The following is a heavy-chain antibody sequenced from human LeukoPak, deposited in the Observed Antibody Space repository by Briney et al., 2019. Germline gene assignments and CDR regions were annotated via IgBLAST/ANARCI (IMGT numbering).Heavy chain of an antibody. CDR2: IYYSGST. CDR3: ARRVRGVPFDY. Sequence: SETLSLTCTVSGGSISSSSYYWGWIRQPPGKGLEWIGSIYYSGSTYYNPPLKSRVTISVNTSKNQFSLKLSSVTAADTAVYYCARRVRGVPFDYWGQGTLVTVSS. D-gene: IGHD3-10*01. V-gene: IGHV4-39*01. CDR1: GGSISSSSYY. J-gene: IGHJ4*02.